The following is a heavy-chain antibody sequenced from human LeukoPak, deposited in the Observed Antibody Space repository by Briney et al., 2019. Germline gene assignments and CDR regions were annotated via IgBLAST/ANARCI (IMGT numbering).Heavy chain of an antibody. CDR1: GYTFTRYY. CDR2: INPSGGST. Sequence: ASVKVSCKASGYTFTRYYMHWVRQAPGQGLEWMGIINPSGGSTSYAQKFQGRVTMTRDTSISTAYMELNRLTSDDTAVYYCASTGQQLVDGDWFDPWGQGTLVTVSS. CDR3: ASTGQQLVDGDWFDP. J-gene: IGHJ5*02. V-gene: IGHV1-46*01. D-gene: IGHD6-13*01.